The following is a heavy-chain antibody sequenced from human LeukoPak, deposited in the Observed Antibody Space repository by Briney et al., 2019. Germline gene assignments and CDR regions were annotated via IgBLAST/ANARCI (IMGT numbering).Heavy chain of an antibody. CDR1: GYTFGSYD. CDR2: MNPNSGNT. J-gene: IGHJ4*02. CDR3: ARGHGSGWYGVN. Sequence: ASVKVSCKASGYTFGSYDINWVRQATGQGLEWMGWMNPNSGNTGYAQKFQGRVTMTRNTSISTAYMELSSLRSEDTAMYYCARGHGSGWYGVNWGQGTLVTVSS. V-gene: IGHV1-8*01. D-gene: IGHD6-19*01.